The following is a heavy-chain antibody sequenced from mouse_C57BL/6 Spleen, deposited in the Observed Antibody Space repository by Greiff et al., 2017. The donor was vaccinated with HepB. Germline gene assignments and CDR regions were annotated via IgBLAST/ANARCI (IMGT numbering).Heavy chain of an antibody. CDR3: ARSVYDYDEGYFDY. V-gene: IGHV7-3*01. CDR1: GFTFTDYY. J-gene: IGHJ2*01. D-gene: IGHD2-4*01. CDR2: IRNKANGYTT. Sequence: EVQLVESGGGLVQPGGSLSLSCAASGFTFTDYYMSWVRQPPGKALEWLGFIRNKANGYTTEYSASVKGRFTISRDNSQSILYLQMNALRAEDSATYYGARSVYDYDEGYFDYWGQGTTLTVSS.